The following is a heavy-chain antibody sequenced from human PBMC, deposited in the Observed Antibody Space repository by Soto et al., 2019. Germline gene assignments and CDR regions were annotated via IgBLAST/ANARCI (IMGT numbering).Heavy chain of an antibody. CDR1: GFSLTDDW. J-gene: IGHJ4*02. CDR2: IKSKTAGGTT. D-gene: IGHD5-18*01. V-gene: IGHV3-15*07. CDR3: SHGYGQYFSS. Sequence: GGSLRLSCAVSGFSLTDDWMNWVRQAPGKGLEWVGRIKSKTAGGTTDYAAPVKSRFTILRDDSKNTLYLQMDSLIFEDSAGYCCSHGYGQYFSSWGQGTLVTVSS.